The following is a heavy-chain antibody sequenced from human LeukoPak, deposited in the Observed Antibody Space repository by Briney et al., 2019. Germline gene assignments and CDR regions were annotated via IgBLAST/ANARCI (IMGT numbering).Heavy chain of an antibody. J-gene: IGHJ4*02. Sequence: GASVKVSCKASGGTFSSYAISWVRQAPGQGLEWMGGIIPIFGTANYAQKFQGRVTITADESTSTAYMELSSLRSEDTAVYYCATDLYDYVWGSWRSWGQGTLVTVSS. CDR2: IIPIFGTA. V-gene: IGHV1-69*13. CDR1: GGTFSSYA. CDR3: ATDLYDYVWGSWRS. D-gene: IGHD3-16*01.